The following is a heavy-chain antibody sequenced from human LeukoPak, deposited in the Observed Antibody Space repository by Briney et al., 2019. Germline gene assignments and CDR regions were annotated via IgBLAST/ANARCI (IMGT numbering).Heavy chain of an antibody. CDR2: IYSDGNT. CDR3: ASRMTF. V-gene: IGHV3-53*05. D-gene: IGHD2/OR15-2a*01. CDR1: GVPVSSDY. Sequence: PGGSLRLSCAASGVPVSSDYMSWVRQAPGKGLEWVSVIYSDGNTYYADSVKGRLTISRDNSKNTLSLQMDSLKTEDTARYYCASRMTFGGQGTLVTVSS. J-gene: IGHJ4*02.